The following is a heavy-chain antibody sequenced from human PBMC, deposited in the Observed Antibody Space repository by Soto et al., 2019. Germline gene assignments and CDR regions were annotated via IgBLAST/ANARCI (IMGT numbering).Heavy chain of an antibody. D-gene: IGHD6-6*01. CDR2: IKHDGSEK. J-gene: IGHJ5*02. V-gene: IGHV3-7*01. CDR1: GFRFSDYS. CDR3: ARVGVAAPIDP. Sequence: EVQLVESGGGLVQPGGSPRLSCAASGFRFSDYSMTWVRQAPGKGLEWVADIKHDGSEKHYLDSVKGRFTISRDDARNSLYLQISSLRAEDTAVYYCARVGVAAPIDPWGQGTLVTVSS.